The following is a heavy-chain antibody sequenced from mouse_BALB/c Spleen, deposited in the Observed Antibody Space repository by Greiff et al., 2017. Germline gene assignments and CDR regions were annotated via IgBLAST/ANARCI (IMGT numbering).Heavy chain of an antibody. CDR1: GFTFSSYA. Sequence: EVKLMESGGGLVKPGGSLKLSCAASGFTFSSYAMSWVRQTPEKRLEWVASISSGGSTYYPDSVKGRFTISRDNARNILYLQMSSLRSEDTAMYYCAREGSYYFDYWGQGTTLTVSS. D-gene: IGHD2-12*01. CDR2: ISSGGST. J-gene: IGHJ2*01. V-gene: IGHV5-6-5*01. CDR3: AREGSYYFDY.